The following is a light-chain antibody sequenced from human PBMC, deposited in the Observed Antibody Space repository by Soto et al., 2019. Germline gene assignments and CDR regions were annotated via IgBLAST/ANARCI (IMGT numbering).Light chain of an antibody. CDR2: EVS. CDR1: SSDVGGYNY. J-gene: IGLJ3*02. V-gene: IGLV2-8*01. CDR3: SSYVGSKV. Sequence: QSALTQPPSASGSLGQSVTISCTGTSSDVGGYNYVSWYQQHPGKAPKLMISEVSKRPSGVPDRFSGSKSGNTASLTVSGLQAEDGADYYCSSYVGSKVFGGGTKLTVL.